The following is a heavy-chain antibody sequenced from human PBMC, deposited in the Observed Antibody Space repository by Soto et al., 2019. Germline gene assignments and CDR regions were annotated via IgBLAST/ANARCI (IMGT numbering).Heavy chain of an antibody. V-gene: IGHV1-18*01. J-gene: IGHJ4*02. CDR2: ISAHNGNT. CDR3: ARGRYGDY. Sequence: QVHLVQSGAEVKKPGASVMVSCKGSGYTFTSYGITWVRQAPGQGLEWMGWISAHNGNTDYAQKLQGRVTVTRDTSTSTAYMELRSLRSDDTAVYYCARGRYGDYWGQGALVIVSS. D-gene: IGHD1-1*01. CDR1: GYTFTSYG.